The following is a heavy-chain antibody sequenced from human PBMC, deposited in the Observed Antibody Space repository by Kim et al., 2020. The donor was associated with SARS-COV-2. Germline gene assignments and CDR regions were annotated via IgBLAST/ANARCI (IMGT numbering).Heavy chain of an antibody. J-gene: IGHJ5*02. CDR1: GGSFSGYY. CDR3: ARGLVGCSGGSCRGFDP. D-gene: IGHD2-15*01. V-gene: IGHV4-34*01. Sequence: SETLSLTCAVYGGSFSGYYWSWIRQPPGKGLEWIGEINHSGSTNYNPSLKSRVTISVDTSKNQFSLKLSSVTAADTAVYYCARGLVGCSGGSCRGFDPWGQGTLVTVSS. CDR2: INHSGST.